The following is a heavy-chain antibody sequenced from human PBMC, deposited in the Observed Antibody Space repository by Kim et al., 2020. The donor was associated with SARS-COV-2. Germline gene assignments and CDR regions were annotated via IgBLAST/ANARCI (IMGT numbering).Heavy chain of an antibody. V-gene: IGHV3-30*04. D-gene: IGHD3-22*01. J-gene: IGHJ4*02. CDR3: ARDSDSSGSTLDY. CDR1: GFTFSSYA. CDR2: ISYDGSNK. Sequence: GGSLRLSCAASGFTFSSYAMHWVRQAPGKGLEWVAVISYDGSNKYYADSVKGRFTISRDNSKNTLYLQMNSLRAEDTAVYYCARDSDSSGSTLDYWGQGTLVTVSS.